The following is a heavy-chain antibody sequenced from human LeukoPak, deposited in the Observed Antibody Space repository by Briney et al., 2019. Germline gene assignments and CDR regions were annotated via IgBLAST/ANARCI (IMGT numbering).Heavy chain of an antibody. Sequence: SETLSLTCTVSGGSFSSYYWNWIRQPPGEGPEWIGFVFYSGSTNYNPSLKSRVTMSVDTSKNQFSLKLSSVTAADTAVYYCARVGAYSSGWSCFDYWGQGTLVTVSS. CDR2: VFYSGST. J-gene: IGHJ4*02. D-gene: IGHD6-19*01. CDR1: GGSFSSYY. CDR3: ARVGAYSSGWSCFDY. V-gene: IGHV4-59*12.